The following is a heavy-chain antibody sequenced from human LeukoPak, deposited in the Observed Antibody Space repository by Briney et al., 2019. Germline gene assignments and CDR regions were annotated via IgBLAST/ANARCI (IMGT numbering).Heavy chain of an antibody. CDR2: IKQDGSEK. CDR3: ARVFSPCSGGSCYWWGETGYYYYMDV. CDR1: GFTFSSYW. Sequence: SGGSLRLSCAASGFTFSSYWMSWVRQAPGKGLEWVANIKQDGSEKYYVDSVKGRFTISRDNAKNSLYLQMNSLRAEDTAVYYCARVFSPCSGGSCYWWGETGYYYYMDVWGKGTTVTVSS. D-gene: IGHD2-15*01. V-gene: IGHV3-7*01. J-gene: IGHJ6*03.